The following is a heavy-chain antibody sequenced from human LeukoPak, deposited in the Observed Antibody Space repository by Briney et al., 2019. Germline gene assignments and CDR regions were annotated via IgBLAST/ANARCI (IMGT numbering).Heavy chain of an antibody. CDR3: AKDRSKNRGYSSGWYGGNSYYYGMDV. Sequence: PGGSLRLSCAASGFTFSSYAMSWVRQAPGEWLEWVSAISVSGASTYYADSVKGRFTISRDNSKNTLYLQMNSLRDEDTAVYYCAKDRSKNRGYSSGWYGGNSYYYGMDVWGKGTTVTVSS. J-gene: IGHJ6*04. V-gene: IGHV3-23*01. D-gene: IGHD6-19*01. CDR1: GFTFSSYA. CDR2: ISVSGAST.